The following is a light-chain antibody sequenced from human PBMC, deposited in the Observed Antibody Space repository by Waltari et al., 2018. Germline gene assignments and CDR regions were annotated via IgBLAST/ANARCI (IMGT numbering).Light chain of an antibody. CDR1: EGLSTY. V-gene: IGKV1-9*01. CDR2: GAS. CDR3: QQYFKTPLT. Sequence: IQLTQSPSSLSASVGDKVTITCRAREGLSTYLAWYQQQPGKAPKLLIYGASTLQSGVPSRFSGSGSGTDFTLTISRLQAEDVAVYYCQQYFKTPLTFGGGTKVEIK. J-gene: IGKJ4*01.